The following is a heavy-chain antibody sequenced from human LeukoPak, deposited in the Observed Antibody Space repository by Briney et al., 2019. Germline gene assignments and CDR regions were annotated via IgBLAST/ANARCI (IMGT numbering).Heavy chain of an antibody. Sequence: GGSLRLSCAASGFTFSNAWMSWVRQAPGKGLEWVGRIKSKTDGGTTDYAAPVKGRFTISRDDSKNTLYLQMNSLKTEDTAVYYCANGLKKHTAMVDYGMDVWGQGTTVTVSS. J-gene: IGHJ6*02. CDR1: GFTFSNAW. V-gene: IGHV3-15*01. CDR3: ANGLKKHTAMVDYGMDV. D-gene: IGHD5-18*01. CDR2: IKSKTDGGTT.